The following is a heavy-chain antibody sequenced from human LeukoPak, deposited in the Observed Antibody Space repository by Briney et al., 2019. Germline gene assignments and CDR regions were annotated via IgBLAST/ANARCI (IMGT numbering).Heavy chain of an antibody. D-gene: IGHD6-13*01. CDR2: IVPIFGTA. CDR1: GGTFSSYA. J-gene: IGHJ6*02. CDR3: ARGEERIAAAGTWFQYHGMDV. Sequence: SVKVSCKASGGTFSSYAISWVRQAPGQGLEWMGGIVPIFGTANYAQKFQGRVTITADESTSTAYMELSSLRSEDTAVYYCARGEERIAAAGTWFQYHGMDVWGQGTTVTVSS. V-gene: IGHV1-69*13.